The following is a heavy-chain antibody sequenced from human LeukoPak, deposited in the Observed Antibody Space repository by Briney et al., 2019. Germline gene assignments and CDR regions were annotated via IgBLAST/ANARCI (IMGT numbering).Heavy chain of an antibody. J-gene: IGHJ6*02. CDR2: ISAYNGNT. CDR1: GYTVTSYG. V-gene: IGHV1-18*01. D-gene: IGHD2-15*01. CDR3: AREAPRIVVVVAATQYYGMDV. Sequence: ASVKVSCKASGYTVTSYGISWVRQAPGQGLEWMGWISAYNGNTNYAQKLQGRVTMTTDTSTSTAYMELRSLRSDDTAVYYCAREAPRIVVVVAATQYYGMDVGGQGTTVTVSS.